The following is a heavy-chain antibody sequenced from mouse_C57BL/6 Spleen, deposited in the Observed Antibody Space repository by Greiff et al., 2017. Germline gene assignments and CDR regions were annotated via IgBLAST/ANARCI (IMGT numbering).Heavy chain of an antibody. D-gene: IGHD2-5*01. CDR1: GFTFSSYA. CDR2: ISDGGSYT. V-gene: IGHV5-4*01. CDR3: AREASYSNYFDY. J-gene: IGHJ2*01. Sequence: DVKLVESGGGLVKPGGSLKLSCAASGFTFSSYAMSWVRQTPEKRLEWVATISDGGSYTYYPDNVKGRFTISRDNAKNNLYLQMSHLKSEDTAMYYCAREASYSNYFDYWGQGTTLTVSS.